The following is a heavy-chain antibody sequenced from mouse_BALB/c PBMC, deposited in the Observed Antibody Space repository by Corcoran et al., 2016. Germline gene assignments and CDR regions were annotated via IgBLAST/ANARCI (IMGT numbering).Heavy chain of an antibody. Sequence: EVQLQQSGPELVKPGASVKMSCKASGYTFTSYVMHWVKQKPGQGLEWIGYINPYNDGTKYNEKFKGKATLTSDKSSSTAYMELSSLTSEDSAVYYCARGYGNYAGYYYAMDYWGQGTSVTVSS. CDR1: GYTFTSYV. CDR3: ARGYGNYAGYYYAMDY. J-gene: IGHJ4*01. D-gene: IGHD2-1*01. V-gene: IGHV1S136*01. CDR2: INPYNDGT.